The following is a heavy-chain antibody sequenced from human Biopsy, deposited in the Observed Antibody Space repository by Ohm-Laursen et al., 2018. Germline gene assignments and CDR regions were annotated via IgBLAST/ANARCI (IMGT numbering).Heavy chain of an antibody. CDR1: GGSISSYY. CDR2: IYYSGST. J-gene: IGHJ6*02. D-gene: IGHD7-27*01. Sequence: SATLSLTCTVSGGSISSYYWSWIRQPPGKGLACIGYIYYSGSTRYTPSLKSRVTMPVDTSKNQFSLKLSSVTAADTAVYYCARLWGGYHFHGMDVWGQGTTVTVSS. CDR3: ARLWGGYHFHGMDV. V-gene: IGHV4-59*08.